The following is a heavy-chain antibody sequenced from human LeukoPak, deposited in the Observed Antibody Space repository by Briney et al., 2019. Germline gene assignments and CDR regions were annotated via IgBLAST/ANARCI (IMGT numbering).Heavy chain of an antibody. Sequence: PGGSLRLSYAASGFTVSSNYMSWVRQAPGKGLEWVSIIYSGGSTYYADSVKGRFTISRDNSKNTLYLQMNSLRAEDTAVYYCARKNEFPYSYYAMDVWGQGTTVTVSS. CDR2: IYSGGST. D-gene: IGHD3-10*01. V-gene: IGHV3-66*01. J-gene: IGHJ6*02. CDR1: GFTVSSNY. CDR3: ARKNEFPYSYYAMDV.